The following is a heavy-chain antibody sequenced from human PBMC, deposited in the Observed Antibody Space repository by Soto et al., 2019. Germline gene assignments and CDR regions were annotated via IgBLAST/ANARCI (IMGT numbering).Heavy chain of an antibody. CDR2: IYYSGST. CDR3: ARVSPATEHADWFDP. CDR1: GGSISSGDYY. V-gene: IGHV4-30-4*01. Sequence: QVQLQESGPGLVKPSQTLSLTCTVSGGSISSGDYYWSWIRQPPGKGLEWIGYIYYSGSTYYNPSLKSRVTISVDTSKNQFSLKLSSVTAADTAVYYCARVSPATEHADWFDPWGQGTLVTVSS. D-gene: IGHD1-26*01. J-gene: IGHJ5*02.